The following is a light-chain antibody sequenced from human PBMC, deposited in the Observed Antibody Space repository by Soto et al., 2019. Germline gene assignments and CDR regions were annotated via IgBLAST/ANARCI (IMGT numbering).Light chain of an antibody. CDR2: SAS. J-gene: IGKJ4*01. CDR3: QKYNRGPLT. V-gene: IGKV1-27*01. CDR1: QGISSC. Sequence: DVQMTPAPTSLSASVRDRVTTTFLASQGISSCFSWYQQRPGKVPKLLIYSASTLQSGVPARFSGSGSGTDFALTISSVQAEDVAVYYCQKYNRGPLTFGGGTKVDIK.